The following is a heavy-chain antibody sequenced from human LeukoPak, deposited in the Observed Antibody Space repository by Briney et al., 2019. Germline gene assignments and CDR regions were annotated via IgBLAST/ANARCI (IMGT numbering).Heavy chain of an antibody. CDR1: GGSISSSSYY. D-gene: IGHD6-13*01. V-gene: IGHV4-39*01. Sequence: SETLSLTCTVSGGSISSSSYYWGWIRQPPGKGLEWIGEINHSGSTNYNPSLKSRVTISVDTSKNQFSLKLSSVTAADTAVYYCARHRSWYSSGWYGGWYYMDVWGKGTTVTISS. CDR3: ARHRSWYSSGWYGGWYYMDV. CDR2: INHSGST. J-gene: IGHJ6*03.